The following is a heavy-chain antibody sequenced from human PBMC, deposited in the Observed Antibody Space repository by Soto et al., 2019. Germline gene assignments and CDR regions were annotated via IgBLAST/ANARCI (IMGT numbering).Heavy chain of an antibody. D-gene: IGHD5-12*01. CDR3: ARDRWLYYFDY. V-gene: IGHV1-18*01. J-gene: IGHJ4*02. CDR2: ISAYNGNT. CDR1: GYTFNRNG. Sequence: QVQLVQSGAEVKKPGASVKVSCKASGYTFNRNGISWVRQAPGQGLERMGWISAYNGNTNYAQNFQGRVTMTTDTSTSTAYMELRSLRSDDTAVYYCARDRWLYYFDYWGQGTLVTVSS.